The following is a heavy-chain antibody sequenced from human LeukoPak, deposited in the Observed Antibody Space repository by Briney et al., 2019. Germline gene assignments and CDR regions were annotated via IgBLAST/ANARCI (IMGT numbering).Heavy chain of an antibody. CDR2: ISSSGSYI. Sequence: GGSLRLSCAASGFTFSTYSMDWVRQAPGKGLEWVPSISSSGSYIYYADSMKGRFTISRDNAKNSLYLQMNSLRAEDTAVYYCARDASTSSGYYYGMDVWGQGTTVTVSS. V-gene: IGHV3-21*01. CDR1: GFTFSTYS. J-gene: IGHJ6*02. D-gene: IGHD2-2*01. CDR3: ARDASTSSGYYYGMDV.